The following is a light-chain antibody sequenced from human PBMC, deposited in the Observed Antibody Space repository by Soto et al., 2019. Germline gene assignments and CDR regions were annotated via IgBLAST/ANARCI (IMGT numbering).Light chain of an antibody. CDR1: SSDVGSYTF. J-gene: IGLJ3*02. CDR3: CSYAGSMTWV. Sequence: QSVLTQPASASGSPGQSITISCTGSSSDVGSYTFVSWYQHHPGKAPKLMIYEATKRPSGVSHRFSGSKSGNTASLTISGLQAEDEGEYYCCSYAGSMTWVFGGGTKLTVL. CDR2: EAT. V-gene: IGLV2-23*01.